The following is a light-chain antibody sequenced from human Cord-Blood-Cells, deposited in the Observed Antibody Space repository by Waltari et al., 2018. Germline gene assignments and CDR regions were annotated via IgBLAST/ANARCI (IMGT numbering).Light chain of an antibody. CDR1: QRVSSSY. V-gene: IGKV3-20*01. J-gene: IGKJ4*01. Sequence: EIVLTQSPGTLSLSPGERATLSCRASQRVSSSYLAWSQQKPGQAPRLLIYGASSRATGIPDRFSGSGSGTDFTLTISRLEPEDFAVYYCQQYGSSPRFGGGTKVEIK. CDR2: GAS. CDR3: QQYGSSPR.